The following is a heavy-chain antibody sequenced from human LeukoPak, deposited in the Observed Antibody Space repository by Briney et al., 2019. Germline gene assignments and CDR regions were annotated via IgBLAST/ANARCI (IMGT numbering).Heavy chain of an antibody. D-gene: IGHD4-17*01. Sequence: PGGSLRLSCAASGFTFSSYAMSWVRQAPGKGLEWVSAISGSGGSTYYADSVKGRFTISRDDSKNTLYLQMNSLRAEDTAVYYCAKTGRYGDYKFDYWGQGALVTDSS. CDR2: ISGSGGST. J-gene: IGHJ4*02. CDR3: AKTGRYGDYKFDY. V-gene: IGHV3-23*01. CDR1: GFTFSSYA.